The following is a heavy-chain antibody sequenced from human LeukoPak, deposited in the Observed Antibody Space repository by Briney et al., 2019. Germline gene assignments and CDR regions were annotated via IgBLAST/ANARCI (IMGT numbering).Heavy chain of an antibody. J-gene: IGHJ4*02. CDR3: ARNYYDSSGYYYHDY. CDR1: RFTFSSYG. D-gene: IGHD3-22*01. Sequence: PGGSLRLSCAASRFTFSSYGMHWVRQAPGKGLEWVAVIWYDGSNKYYADSVKGRFTISRDNSKNTLYLQMNSLRAEDTAVYYCARNYYDSSGYYYHDYWGQGTLATVSS. V-gene: IGHV3-33*01. CDR2: IWYDGSNK.